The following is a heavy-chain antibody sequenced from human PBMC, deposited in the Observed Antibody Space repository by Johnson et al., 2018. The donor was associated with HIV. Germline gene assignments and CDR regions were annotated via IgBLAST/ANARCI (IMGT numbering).Heavy chain of an antibody. CDR1: RFTFTYYD. D-gene: IGHD1-1*01. V-gene: IGHV3-66*02. CDR2: IYSGGRS. J-gene: IGHJ3*02. CDR3: ARDVTAGNDAFDS. Sequence: VQLVESGGGLVQPGGSLRLSCAASRFTFTYYDMHSVRQPIGEGLEWVSVIYSGGRSYYADSVKGRLTLSRDNSNNTLYLQMNSLRAEDTAVYYCARDVTAGNDAFDSWGQGTMVTVSS.